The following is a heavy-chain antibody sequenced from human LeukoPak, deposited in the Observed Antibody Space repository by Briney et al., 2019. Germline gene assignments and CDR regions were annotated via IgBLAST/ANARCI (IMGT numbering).Heavy chain of an antibody. V-gene: IGHV5-51*01. CDR2: IYPGDSDT. CDR1: GYSFTSYW. J-gene: IGHJ4*02. Sequence: GESLKISCKGSGYSFTSYWIGWVRQMTGKGLEWMGIIYPGDSDTRYSPSFQGQVTISADKSISTAYLQWSSLKASDTAMYYCARQAKMATITGPFDYWGQGTLVTVSS. D-gene: IGHD5-24*01. CDR3: ARQAKMATITGPFDY.